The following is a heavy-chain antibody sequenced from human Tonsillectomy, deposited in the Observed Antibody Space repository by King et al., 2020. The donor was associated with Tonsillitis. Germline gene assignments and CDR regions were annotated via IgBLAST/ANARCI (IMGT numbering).Heavy chain of an antibody. CDR2: IDPNNGGT. D-gene: IGHD6-25*01. J-gene: IGHJ4*02. CDR3: ARDLPPYCSGCDY. CDR1: GYAFATYY. Sequence: VQLVESGAEVKKPGASVKVYCTASGYAFATYYLHWVRQAPGQGLEWMGWIDPNNGGTNYAQRFQGRVTMTRDTSINTAYMELSRFTSDDTAVYYCARDLPPYCSGCDYWGQGSLVIVSS. V-gene: IGHV1-2*02.